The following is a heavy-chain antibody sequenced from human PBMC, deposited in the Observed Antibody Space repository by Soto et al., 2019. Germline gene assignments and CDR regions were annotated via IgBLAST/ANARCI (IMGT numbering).Heavy chain of an antibody. Sequence: ASVKVCCEASGYTFTGYYMHWVRQAPGQGLEWMGWINPNSGGTNYAQKFQGWVTMTRDTSISTAYMELSRLRSDDTAVYYCARDQVGYSYGHGFDYWGQGTLVTVSS. CDR1: GYTFTGYY. CDR2: INPNSGGT. CDR3: ARDQVGYSYGHGFDY. D-gene: IGHD5-18*01. V-gene: IGHV1-2*04. J-gene: IGHJ4*02.